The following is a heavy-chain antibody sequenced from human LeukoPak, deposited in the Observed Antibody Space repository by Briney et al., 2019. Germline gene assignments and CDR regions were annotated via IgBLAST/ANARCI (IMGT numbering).Heavy chain of an antibody. V-gene: IGHV3-23*01. CDR2: ISVSDGST. CDR1: RFTFSSYG. D-gene: IGHD3-22*01. Sequence: GGSLRLSCAASRFTFSSYGMSWVRQAPGKGLEWVSAISVSDGSTYYADSVKGRFTISRDNAKNSLYLQMNSLRAEDTAVYYCARDLRSSGYHAFDYWGQGTLVTVSS. CDR3: ARDLRSSGYHAFDY. J-gene: IGHJ4*02.